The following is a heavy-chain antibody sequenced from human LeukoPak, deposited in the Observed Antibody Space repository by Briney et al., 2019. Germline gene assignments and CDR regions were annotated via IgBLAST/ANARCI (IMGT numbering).Heavy chain of an antibody. CDR1: GGSINNDY. D-gene: IGHD3-10*01. J-gene: IGHJ2*01. Sequence: PSETLSLTCTVSGGSINNDYWSWIRQPPGEGLEWIGHTGSTNYSPSLKSRVTISVDTTKNQFSLRLTSVTAADTAVYYCARPQSSSYWYFDLWGRGTLVTVSS. V-gene: IGHV4-59*08. CDR2: TGST. CDR3: ARPQSSSYWYFDL.